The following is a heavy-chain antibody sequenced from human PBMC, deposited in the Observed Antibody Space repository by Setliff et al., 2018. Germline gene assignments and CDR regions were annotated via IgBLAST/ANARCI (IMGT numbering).Heavy chain of an antibody. CDR2: INQDGSGK. Sequence: LRLSCAASGFTFSSFWMSWVRQSPGRGLEWVANINQDGSGKFYVDSVKGRFTISRDNAKNSLYLQMNSLRADDTAVYFCASATGYWGQGILVTVSS. J-gene: IGHJ4*02. V-gene: IGHV3-7*01. CDR1: GFTFSSFW. CDR3: ASATGY.